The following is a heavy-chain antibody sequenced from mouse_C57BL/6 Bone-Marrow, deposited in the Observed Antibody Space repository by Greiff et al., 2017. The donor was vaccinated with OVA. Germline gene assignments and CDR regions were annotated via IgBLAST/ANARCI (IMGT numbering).Heavy chain of an antibody. V-gene: IGHV5-4*01. CDR1: GFTFSSYA. CDR3: ASPWYFDV. J-gene: IGHJ1*03. CDR2: ISDGGSYT. Sequence: EVQGVESGGGLVKPGGSLKLSCAASGFTFSSYAMSWVRQTPEKRLEWVATISDGGSYTYYPDNVKGRFTISRDNAKNNLYLQMSHLKSEDTAMYYCASPWYFDVWGTGTTVTVSS.